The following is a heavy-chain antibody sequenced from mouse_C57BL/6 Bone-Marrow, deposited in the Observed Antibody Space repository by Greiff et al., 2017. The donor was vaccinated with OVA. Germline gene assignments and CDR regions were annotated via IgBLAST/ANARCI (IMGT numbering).Heavy chain of an antibody. J-gene: IGHJ2*01. D-gene: IGHD4-1*01. CDR2: ISSGGSYT. V-gene: IGHV5-6*02. CDR3: AREIGKRYFDY. Sequence: DVMLVESGGDLVKPGGSLKLSCAASGFTFSSYGMSWVRQTPDKRLEWVATISSGGSYTYYPDSVKGRFTISRDNAKNTLYLQMSSLKSEDTAMYYCAREIGKRYFDYWGQGTTLTVSS. CDR1: GFTFSSYG.